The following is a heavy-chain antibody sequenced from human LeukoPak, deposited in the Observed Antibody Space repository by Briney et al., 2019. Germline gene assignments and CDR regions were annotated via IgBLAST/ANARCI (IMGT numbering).Heavy chain of an antibody. D-gene: IGHD3-22*01. Sequence: ASVKVSCKASGYTFTSYGISWVRQAPGQGLEWMGWISAYNGNTNYAQKLQGRVTMTTDTSTSTAYMELRSLRSDDTAVYYCARDRSPRTYYYDSSGYHHFDYWGQGTLVTVSS. V-gene: IGHV1-18*01. J-gene: IGHJ4*02. CDR2: ISAYNGNT. CDR3: ARDRSPRTYYYDSSGYHHFDY. CDR1: GYTFTSYG.